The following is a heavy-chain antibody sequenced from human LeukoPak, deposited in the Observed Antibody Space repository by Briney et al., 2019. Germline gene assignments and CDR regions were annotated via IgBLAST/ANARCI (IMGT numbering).Heavy chain of an antibody. D-gene: IGHD4-11*01. CDR3: ARDKTTVTSPFDP. J-gene: IGHJ5*02. Sequence: ASVKVSCKASRYTFTSYYMHWVRQAPGQGLEWMGIINPSGGSTSYAQKFQGRVTMTRDMSTSTVYMELSSLRSEDTAVYYCARDKTTVTSPFDPWGQGTLVTVSS. CDR2: INPSGGST. V-gene: IGHV1-46*01. CDR1: RYTFTSYY.